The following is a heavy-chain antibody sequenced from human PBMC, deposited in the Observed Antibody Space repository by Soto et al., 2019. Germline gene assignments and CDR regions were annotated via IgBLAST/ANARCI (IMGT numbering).Heavy chain of an antibody. D-gene: IGHD3-10*01. V-gene: IGHV1-18*01. Sequence: QVQLMQPGAELTKPGASVKVSCETSGYAFNTYGLSWVRQAPGQGLEWMGWIVADSGNTIYAQKFQGRVTMYRDTSTNTAYMELRSLTSDASALYYCARVAGYGSGIRRFDFWGQGTLVSVSS. CDR3: ARVAGYGSGIRRFDF. CDR2: IVADSGNT. CDR1: GYAFNTYG. J-gene: IGHJ4*02.